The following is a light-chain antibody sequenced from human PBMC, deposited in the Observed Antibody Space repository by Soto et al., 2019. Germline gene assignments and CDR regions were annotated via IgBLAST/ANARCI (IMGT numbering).Light chain of an antibody. CDR1: SGHSSYL. CDR2: LNSDGSH. CDR3: QTWGTGIRV. Sequence: QSVLTQSPSASASLGASVTLTCTLSSGHSSYLIAWHQQQPEKGPRYLMKLNSDGSHSKGDGIPDRVSGSSSGAERYLTISSLQSEDEADYYCQTWGTGIRVFGGGTQRTVL. J-gene: IGLJ3*02. V-gene: IGLV4-69*01.